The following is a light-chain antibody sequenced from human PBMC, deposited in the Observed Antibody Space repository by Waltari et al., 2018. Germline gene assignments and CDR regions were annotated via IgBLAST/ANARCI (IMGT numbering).Light chain of an antibody. V-gene: IGLV3-19*01. CDR2: GQS. Sequence: SSELTQDPTVSVALGQTVRITCQGDSLRRYYPRWYQQRPGQAPILVFYGQSSRPSGIPDRFSGSISGNTAALTSTGAQAEDEADYYCHSRDSSSTRFFGGGTRLTV. CDR1: SLRRYY. CDR3: HSRDSSSTRF. J-gene: IGLJ2*01.